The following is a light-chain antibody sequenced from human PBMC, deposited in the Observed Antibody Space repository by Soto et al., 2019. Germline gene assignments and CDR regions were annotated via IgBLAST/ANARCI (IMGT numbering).Light chain of an antibody. Sequence: EIVLTQSPATLSLSPGERATLSCRATQSVGIRLVWYQQKPGQAPRLLIYDVSKRPPGIPGRFSGSGSGTDFTLTISSLDPEDFAVYYCQQCDSWPPITFGQGTRLEIK. CDR3: QQCDSWPPIT. CDR2: DVS. J-gene: IGKJ5*01. V-gene: IGKV3-11*01. CDR1: QSVGIR.